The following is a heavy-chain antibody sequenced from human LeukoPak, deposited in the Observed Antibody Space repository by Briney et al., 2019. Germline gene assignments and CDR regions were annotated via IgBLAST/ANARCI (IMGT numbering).Heavy chain of an antibody. CDR2: INPSGGST. CDR3: ARDPRSYGDSYNWFDP. Sequence: GASVKVSCKASGYTFTSYYMHWVRQAPGQGLEWMGIINPSGGSTSYAQKFQGRVTITTDESTSTAYMELSSLRSEDTAVYYCARDPRSYGDSYNWFDPWGQGTLVTVSS. J-gene: IGHJ5*02. D-gene: IGHD4-17*01. CDR1: GYTFTSYY. V-gene: IGHV1-46*01.